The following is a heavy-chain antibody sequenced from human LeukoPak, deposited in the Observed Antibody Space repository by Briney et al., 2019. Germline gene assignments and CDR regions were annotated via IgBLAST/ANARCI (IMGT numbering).Heavy chain of an antibody. V-gene: IGHV3-7*02. D-gene: IGHD3-10*01. CDR1: GFTFSSFW. Sequence: SGGSLRLSCAASGFTFSSFWMNWVRQAPGKGLEWVANIKQDGSEKYYVDSVKGRFTISRDNAEKSLYLQMNSLRPEDTAVYYCAAGSSVDYWGQGTLVTVSS. CDR3: AAGSSVDY. CDR2: IKQDGSEK. J-gene: IGHJ4*02.